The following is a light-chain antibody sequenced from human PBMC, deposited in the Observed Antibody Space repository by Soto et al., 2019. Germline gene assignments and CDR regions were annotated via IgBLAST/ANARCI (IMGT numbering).Light chain of an antibody. J-gene: IGKJ1*01. CDR3: QQYNSSPWT. Sequence: IHMTHSPSTLSASVLYTVTVTCLASQSVSGWLAWYQQKPGEAPKLLIYQASLLESGVPSRFSGSGSGTEFTLTISSLQPDDLATYYCQQYNSSPWTFGQGTKVDIK. CDR1: QSVSGW. CDR2: QAS. V-gene: IGKV1-5*03.